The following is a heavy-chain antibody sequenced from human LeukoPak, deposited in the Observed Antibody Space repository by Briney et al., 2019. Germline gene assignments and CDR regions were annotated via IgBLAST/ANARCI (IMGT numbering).Heavy chain of an antibody. CDR3: ASGWLRVGFDY. V-gene: IGHV6-1*01. J-gene: IGHJ4*02. Sequence: SQTLSLTCAISGDSVSTSTTAWNWITQSPSRGLEWLGRTYYSSKWYNDYAVSMKSRITINPDTPKNQFSLQLNSVTPEDTAVYYCASGWLRVGFDYWGQGTLVTVSS. CDR2: TYYSSKWYN. D-gene: IGHD3-10*01. CDR1: GDSVSTSTTA.